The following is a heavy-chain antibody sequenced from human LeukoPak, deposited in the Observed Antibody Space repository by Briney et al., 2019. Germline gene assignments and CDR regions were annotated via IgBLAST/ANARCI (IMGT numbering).Heavy chain of an antibody. V-gene: IGHV4-59*08. CDR2: IYYSGST. CDR3: ARHEYSSSWYYFDY. CDR1: GGSISSYY. Sequence: SETLSLTCTVSGGSISSYYWSWIRQPPGKGLEWIGYIYYSGSTNYNPSLKSRVTISVDTSKNQFSLKLSSVTGADTAVYDCARHEYSSSWYYFDYWGQGTLVTVSS. J-gene: IGHJ4*02. D-gene: IGHD6-13*01.